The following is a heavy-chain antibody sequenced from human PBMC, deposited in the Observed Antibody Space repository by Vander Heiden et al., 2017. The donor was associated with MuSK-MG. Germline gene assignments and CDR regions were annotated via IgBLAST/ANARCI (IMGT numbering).Heavy chain of an antibody. D-gene: IGHD1-7*01. CDR2: INWNGGSV. V-gene: IGHV3-9*01. CDR1: GFTFDDYA. CDR3: TKGSRNYVSHYFNY. Sequence: EVHLVESGGGLVQPGRFLRLSCAASGFTFDDYAMHWGRQAPGKGLGWVSGINWNGGSVGYAGSVKGRFTISRDNAKNSLYLQMSSLRAEDTALYYCTKGSRNYVSHYFNYWGQGTLVTVSS. J-gene: IGHJ4*02.